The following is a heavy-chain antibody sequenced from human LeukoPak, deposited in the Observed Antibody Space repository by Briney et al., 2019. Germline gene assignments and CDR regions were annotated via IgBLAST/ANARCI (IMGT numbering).Heavy chain of an antibody. V-gene: IGHV3-48*03. CDR1: GFTFSSYE. J-gene: IGHJ4*02. CDR2: ISSSGSTI. CDR3: ARVSPNTVTTLQYFDY. D-gene: IGHD4-17*01. Sequence: GGSLRLSCAASGFTFSSYEMNWVRQAPGKGLEWVSYISSSGSTIYYADSVRGRFTISRDNAKNSLYLQMNSLRAEDTAVYYCARVSPNTVTTLQYFDYWGQGTLVTVSS.